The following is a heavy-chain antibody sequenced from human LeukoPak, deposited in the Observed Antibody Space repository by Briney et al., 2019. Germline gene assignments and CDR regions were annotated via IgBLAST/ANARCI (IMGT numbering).Heavy chain of an antibody. CDR2: INPNSGGT. J-gene: IGHJ4*02. D-gene: IGHD3-22*01. CDR3: ARDVAEYYDSSGYFH. Sequence: ASVKVSCKASGYTFTGYYMHWVRQAPGQGLEWMGSINPNSGGTNYAQKFQGRVTMTRDTSITTAYMELSSLRSDDTAVYYCARDVAEYYDSSGYFHWGQGTLVTVSS. CDR1: GYTFTGYY. V-gene: IGHV1-2*02.